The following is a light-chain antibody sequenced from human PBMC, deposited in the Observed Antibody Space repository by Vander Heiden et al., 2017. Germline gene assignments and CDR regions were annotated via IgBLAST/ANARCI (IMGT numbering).Light chain of an antibody. CDR1: QSVSSY. Sequence: EIVLTQSPATLSLSPGERATLSCRASQSVSSYLAWYQQKPVQAPRLLIYDASNRATRIPARFSGSGSGTDFTLTISSLEPEDFAVYYGQQCSNRVLTFGGRTNVQI. V-gene: IGKV3-11*01. J-gene: IGKJ4*01. CDR3: QQCSNRVLT. CDR2: DAS.